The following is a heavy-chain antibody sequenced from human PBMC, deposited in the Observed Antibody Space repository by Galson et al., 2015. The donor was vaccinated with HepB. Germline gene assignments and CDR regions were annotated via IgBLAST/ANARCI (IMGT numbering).Heavy chain of an antibody. CDR3: ARFLRSAFTFDF. CDR1: GFTFSDFY. D-gene: IGHD3-3*01. CDR2: VHSSSLYS. Sequence: SLRLSCAGSGFTFSDFYMNWIRQAPGKGLEWVSYVHSSSLYSNYGDSVKGRFNISRDNSRNTLYLQMDSLRIEDTAVYYCARFLRSAFTFDFWGHGTLVTVSS. J-gene: IGHJ4*01. V-gene: IGHV3-11*06.